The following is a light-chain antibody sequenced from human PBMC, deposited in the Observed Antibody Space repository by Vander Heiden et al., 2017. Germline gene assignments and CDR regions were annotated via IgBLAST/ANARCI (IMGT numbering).Light chain of an antibody. CDR1: QGISSD. Sequence: IHFTQSPSSLSTSVGDRVTLTCRASQGISSDLGWYQQKPGEAPKLLIYAASKLRSGVPSRFSGSRSGTDFTLAISSLQAEDFATYYCLQTFTYPWTFGQGTKVELK. V-gene: IGKV1-6*01. CDR3: LQTFTYPWT. CDR2: AAS. J-gene: IGKJ1*01.